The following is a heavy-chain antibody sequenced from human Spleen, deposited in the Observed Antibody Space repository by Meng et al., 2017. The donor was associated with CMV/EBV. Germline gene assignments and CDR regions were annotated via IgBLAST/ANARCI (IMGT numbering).Heavy chain of an antibody. CDR1: GFTFSSYW. CDR2: LKQDGSEK. CDR3: ARVAARPRVGLDY. Sequence: GGSLRLSCAASGFTFSSYWMSWVRQAPGKGLEWVANLKQDGSEKYYVDSVKGRFTISRDNAKNSLYLQMNSLRAEDTAVYYCARVAARPRVGLDYWGQGTLVTVSS. D-gene: IGHD6-6*01. V-gene: IGHV3-7*01. J-gene: IGHJ4*02.